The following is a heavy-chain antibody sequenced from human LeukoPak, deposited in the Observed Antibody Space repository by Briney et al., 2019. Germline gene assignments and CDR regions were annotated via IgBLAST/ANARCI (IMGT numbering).Heavy chain of an antibody. CDR2: MNLNSGNT. J-gene: IGHJ6*02. CDR1: GYTFTSYD. Sequence: GASVKVSCKASGYTFTSYDINWVRQATAQGLEWMGWMNLNSGNTGYARKFQGRVTMTRNTSISTAYMELSSLRSEDTAVYYCARVDIVVVPAAMHYYYGMDVWGQGTTVTVSS. V-gene: IGHV1-8*01. D-gene: IGHD2-2*01. CDR3: ARVDIVVVPAAMHYYYGMDV.